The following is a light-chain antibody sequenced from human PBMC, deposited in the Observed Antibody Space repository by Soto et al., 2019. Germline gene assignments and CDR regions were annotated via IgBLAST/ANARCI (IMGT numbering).Light chain of an antibody. CDR2: DAS. Sequence: DIQMTQSPSSLSASVRDRVTITCQASQDISNCLNWYQQRPGKAPKFLIFDASNLETGVPSRFSGSGSGTDFTFTISSLQPEDIATYYCQQYHNIPPTFGQGTKVEIK. J-gene: IGKJ1*01. CDR1: QDISNC. V-gene: IGKV1-33*01. CDR3: QQYHNIPPT.